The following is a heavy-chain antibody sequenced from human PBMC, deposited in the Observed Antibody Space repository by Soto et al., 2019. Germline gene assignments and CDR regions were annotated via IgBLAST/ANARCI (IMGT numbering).Heavy chain of an antibody. D-gene: IGHD3-22*01. V-gene: IGHV1-69*06. CDR1: GGTFSSYA. Sequence: QVQLVQSGAEVKKPGSSVKVSCKASGGTFSSYAISWVRQAPGQGLEWMGGIIPIFGTATYAQKFQGGVTITADKSTSTAYMELSSLRSEDTAVYYCARSTYYYDSSGYPPLGYWGQGTLVTVSS. J-gene: IGHJ4*02. CDR3: ARSTYYYDSSGYPPLGY. CDR2: IIPIFGTA.